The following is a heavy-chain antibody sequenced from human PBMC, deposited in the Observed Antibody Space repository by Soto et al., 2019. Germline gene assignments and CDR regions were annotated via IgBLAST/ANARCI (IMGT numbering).Heavy chain of an antibody. D-gene: IGHD6-13*01. CDR2: INGYNGNT. CDR1: GYTFNSYG. CDR3: ARELGQQLVDY. Sequence: QVQLVQSGAEVKKPGASVKVSCKASGYTFNSYGISWVRQAPGQGLEWMGWINGYNGNTKYAQKLQGRVTMTTDTSTSTAYMALRSLRSDDTAVYSCARELGQQLVDYWGQGTLVTVSS. V-gene: IGHV1-18*01. J-gene: IGHJ4*02.